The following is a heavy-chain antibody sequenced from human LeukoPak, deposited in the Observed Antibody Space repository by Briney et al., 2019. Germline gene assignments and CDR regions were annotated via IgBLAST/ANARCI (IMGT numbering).Heavy chain of an antibody. CDR1: GFTFSSYE. Sequence: GGSLRLSCAASGFTFSSYEMNWVRQAPGKGLEWVSYISSSGSTIYYADSVKGRFTISRDNAKNSLYLQMNSLRAEDTAVYYCARSVYLGFFVAGSPYYFDYWGQGTLVTVSS. CDR2: ISSSGSTI. V-gene: IGHV3-48*03. CDR3: ARSVYLGFFVAGSPYYFDY. J-gene: IGHJ4*02. D-gene: IGHD2-15*01.